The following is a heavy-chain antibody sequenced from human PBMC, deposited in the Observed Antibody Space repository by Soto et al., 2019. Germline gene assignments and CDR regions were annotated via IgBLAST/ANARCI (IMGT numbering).Heavy chain of an antibody. D-gene: IGHD3-16*01. V-gene: IGHV3-23*01. Sequence: SLRLSCAGSGFTFGSYAMSWVRQAPGQGLEWVSAITGGGDSTWYAYSVKGRVTISRDNSKTTLYLQMNSLRAEDTALYYCAKLEHNSGGVLDFWGQGALVTVSS. J-gene: IGHJ4*02. CDR2: ITGGGDST. CDR1: GFTFGSYA. CDR3: AKLEHNSGGVLDF.